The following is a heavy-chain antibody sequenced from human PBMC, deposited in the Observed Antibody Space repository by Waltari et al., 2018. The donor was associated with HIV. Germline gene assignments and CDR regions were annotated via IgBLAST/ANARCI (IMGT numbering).Heavy chain of an antibody. V-gene: IGHV1-18*01. J-gene: IGHJ4*02. CDR2: ISAYNGNT. CDR3: ARVPGRRYYDSSGYQGGYFDY. D-gene: IGHD3-22*01. Sequence: QVQLVQSGAEVKKPGASVKVSCKASGYTFTSYGLSWVRHAAGQGLEWMGWISAYNGNTNYAQKLQGRVTMTTDTSTNTAYMELRSLRSDDTAVYYCARVPGRRYYDSSGYQGGYFDYWGQGTLVTVSS. CDR1: GYTFTSYG.